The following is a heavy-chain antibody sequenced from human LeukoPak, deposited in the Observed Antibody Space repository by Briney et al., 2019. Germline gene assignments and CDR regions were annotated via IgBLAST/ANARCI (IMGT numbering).Heavy chain of an antibody. J-gene: IGHJ4*02. CDR3: ARRCVTVTTVLDFDY. CDR1: VGSISGYY. Sequence: SETLSLTCAVYVGSISGYYWSWIRQPPGKGLEWIGEINHSGSTNYNPSLKSQVTISVDTSKNQFSLKLSSVAAADTAVYYCARRCVTVTTVLDFDYWGQGTLVTVSS. CDR2: INHSGST. D-gene: IGHD4-17*01. V-gene: IGHV4-34*01.